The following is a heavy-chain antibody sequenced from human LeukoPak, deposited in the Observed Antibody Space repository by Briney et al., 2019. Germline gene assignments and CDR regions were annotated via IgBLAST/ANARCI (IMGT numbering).Heavy chain of an antibody. CDR1: GGSVSSSIYY. CDR3: ASRNDILTGYVFDF. J-gene: IGHJ4*02. V-gene: IGHV4-39*01. Sequence: SGTLSLTCTVSGGSVSSSIYYWGWIRQPPGKGLEWIGSIYYSGSTSYNPSLKSRVTISVDTSKNQFSLKLTSVTAADTAVYYCASRNDILTGYVFDFWGQGTLVTVSS. CDR2: IYYSGST. D-gene: IGHD3-9*01.